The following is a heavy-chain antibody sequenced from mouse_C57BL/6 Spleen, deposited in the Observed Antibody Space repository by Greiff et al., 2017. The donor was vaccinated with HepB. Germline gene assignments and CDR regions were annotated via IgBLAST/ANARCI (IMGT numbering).Heavy chain of an antibody. J-gene: IGHJ2*01. CDR1: GYTFTDYY. Sequence: VQLQQSGPVLVKPGASVKMSCKASGYTFTDYYMNWVKQSHGKSLEWIGVINPYNGGTSYNQKFKGKATLTVDKSSSTAYMELNSLTSEDSAVYYCARYGSSYYFDYWGQGTTLTVSS. V-gene: IGHV1-19*01. CDR3: ARYGSSYYFDY. CDR2: INPYNGGT. D-gene: IGHD1-1*01.